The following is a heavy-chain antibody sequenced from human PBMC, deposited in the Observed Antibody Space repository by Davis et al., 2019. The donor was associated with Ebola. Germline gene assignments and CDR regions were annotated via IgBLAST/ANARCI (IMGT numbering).Heavy chain of an antibody. Sequence: PGGSLRLSCAASGFTFSSYSMNWVRQAPGKGLEWVSYISSSSSTIYYADSVKGRFTISRDNAKNTLYLQMNSLRAEDTAVYYCARLGGIAARPGVSDYWGQGTLVTVSS. CDR1: GFTFSSYS. CDR2: ISSSSSTI. CDR3: ARLGGIAARPGVSDY. V-gene: IGHV3-48*04. J-gene: IGHJ4*02. D-gene: IGHD6-6*01.